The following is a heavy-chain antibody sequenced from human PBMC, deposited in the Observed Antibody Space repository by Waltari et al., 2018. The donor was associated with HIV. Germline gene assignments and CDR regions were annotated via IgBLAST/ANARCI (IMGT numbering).Heavy chain of an antibody. D-gene: IGHD3-22*01. CDR1: GDSVSSNSAA. CDR3: ARQAYDSSGYPEYWYFDL. J-gene: IGHJ2*01. V-gene: IGHV6-1*01. Sequence: QVQLQQSGPGLVKPSQTLSLTCAISGDSVSSNSAAWNWIRQSPSRGLEWLGRTYYRSKWYNDYAVSVKSRITINPDTSKNQFSLQLNSVTPEDTAVYYCARQAYDSSGYPEYWYFDLWGRGTLVTVSS. CDR2: TYYRSKWYN.